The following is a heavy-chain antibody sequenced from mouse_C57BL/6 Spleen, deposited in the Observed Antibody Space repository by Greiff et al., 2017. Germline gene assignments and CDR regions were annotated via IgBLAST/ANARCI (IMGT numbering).Heavy chain of an antibody. CDR2: ISGGGGNT. D-gene: IGHD1-1*01. Sequence: EVMLVESGGGLVKPGGSLKLSCAASGFTFSSYTMSWVRQTPEKRLEWVATISGGGGNTYYPDSVKGRFTISRDNAKNTLYLQMSSLRSEDTALYYCARRYGSGYFDVWGTGTTVTVSS. V-gene: IGHV5-9*01. J-gene: IGHJ1*03. CDR1: GFTFSSYT. CDR3: ARRYGSGYFDV.